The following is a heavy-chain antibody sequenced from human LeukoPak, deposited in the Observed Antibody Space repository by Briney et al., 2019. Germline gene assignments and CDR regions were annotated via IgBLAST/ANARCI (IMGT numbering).Heavy chain of an antibody. CDR2: IYYSGST. D-gene: IGHD1-26*01. CDR3: ARARIVGATRGFDY. J-gene: IGHJ4*02. V-gene: IGHV4-30-4*01. Sequence: SETLSLTCTVSGGSISSGDYYWSWIRQPPGKGLEWIGYIYYSGSTYYNPSLKSRVTISVDKSKNQFSLKLSSVTAADTAVYYCARARIVGATRGFDYWGQGTLVTVSS. CDR1: GGSISSGDYY.